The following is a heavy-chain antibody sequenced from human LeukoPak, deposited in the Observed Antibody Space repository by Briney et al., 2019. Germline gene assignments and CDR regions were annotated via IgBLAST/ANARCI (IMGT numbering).Heavy chain of an antibody. J-gene: IGHJ4*02. D-gene: IGHD3-10*01. CDR1: GGSFSGYY. V-gene: IGHV4-34*01. CDR2: INHSGST. CDR3: ARGYYGSGSYFDY. Sequence: TPSETLSLTCAVYGGSFSGYYWSWIRQPPGKGLEWIGEINHSGSTNYNPSLKSRVTISVDTSKNQFSLKLSSVTAADTAVYYCARGYYGSGSYFDYWGQGTLVTVSS.